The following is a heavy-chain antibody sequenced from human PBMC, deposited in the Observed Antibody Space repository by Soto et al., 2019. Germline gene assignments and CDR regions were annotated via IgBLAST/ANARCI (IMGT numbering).Heavy chain of an antibody. J-gene: IGHJ4*02. D-gene: IGHD5-18*01. Sequence: SETLSLTCTVSGGSISSGGYYWSWIRQHPGKGLEWIGYIYYSGSTYYNPSLKSRVTISVDTSKNQFSLKLSSVTAADTAVYYCAREPGYSYGQIDYWGQGTLVTVSS. CDR3: AREPGYSYGQIDY. CDR2: IYYSGST. V-gene: IGHV4-31*03. CDR1: GGSISSGGYY.